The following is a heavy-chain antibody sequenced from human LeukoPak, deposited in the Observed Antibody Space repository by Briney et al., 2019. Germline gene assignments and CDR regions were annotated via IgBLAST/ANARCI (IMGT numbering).Heavy chain of an antibody. CDR1: GFTFSSYE. CDR2: ISSSSSTI. D-gene: IGHD3-16*01. CDR3: ARLGGVGY. V-gene: IGHV3-48*01. J-gene: IGHJ4*02. Sequence: PGGSLRLSCAASGFTFSSYEMNWVRQAPGKGLEWVSYISSSSSTIYYADSVKGRFTISRDNAKNSLYLQMNSLRAEDTAVYYCARLGGVGYWGQGTLVTVSS.